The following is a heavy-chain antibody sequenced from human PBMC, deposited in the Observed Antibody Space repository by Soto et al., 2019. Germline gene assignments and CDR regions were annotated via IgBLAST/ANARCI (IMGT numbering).Heavy chain of an antibody. CDR2: MSYDGTNK. CDR1: GFIFSSYG. J-gene: IGHJ6*02. Sequence: QEQVVESGGGVVQPGRSLRLSCAASGFIFSSYGMHWVRQAPGKGLEWVAVMSYDGTNKYHADSVKGRFTISRDNSKNTVYLQMNSLRSEDTALYYCARDSSGGPGATPRNYYYYGMDVWGQGTTVTVPS. CDR3: ARDSSGGPGATPRNYYYYGMDV. V-gene: IGHV3-30*03. D-gene: IGHD1-26*01.